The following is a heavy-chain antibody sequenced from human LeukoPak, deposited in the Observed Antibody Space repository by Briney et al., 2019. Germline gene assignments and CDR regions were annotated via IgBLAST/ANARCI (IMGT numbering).Heavy chain of an antibody. CDR3: ARDYVAAHFDY. CDR1: GFTFDDYA. CDR2: ISWNSGSI. Sequence: GRSLRLSCAASGFTFDDYAMHWVRQAPGKGLEWVSGISWNSGSIGYADSVKGRFTISRDNAKNSLYLQMNSLRAEDTAVYYCARDYVAAHFDYWGQGTLVTVSS. J-gene: IGHJ4*02. D-gene: IGHD6-19*01. V-gene: IGHV3-9*01.